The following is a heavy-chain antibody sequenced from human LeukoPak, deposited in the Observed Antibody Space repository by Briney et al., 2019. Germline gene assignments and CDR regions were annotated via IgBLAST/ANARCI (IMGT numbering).Heavy chain of an antibody. CDR2: ISAYSGNT. CDR3: ARGASGVDWFDP. J-gene: IGHJ5*02. CDR1: GYTFTSYD. V-gene: IGHV1-18*01. Sequence: ASVKVSCKASGYTFTSYDINWVRQAPGQGLEWMGWISAYSGNTNYAQKLQGRVTMTTDTSTSTAYMELRSLRSDDTAVYYCARGASGVDWFDPWGQGTLVTVSS. D-gene: IGHD2-2*01.